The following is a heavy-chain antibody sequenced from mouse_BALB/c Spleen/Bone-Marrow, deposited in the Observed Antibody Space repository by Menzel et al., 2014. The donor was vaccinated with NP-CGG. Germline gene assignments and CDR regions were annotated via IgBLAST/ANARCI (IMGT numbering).Heavy chain of an antibody. V-gene: IGHV1S135*01. Sequence: LKECGPELVKPAASVKVSCKASGYAFTSYNMYWVKQSHGKSLEWIGYIDPYNGGTSYNQKFKGKATLTVDKSSSTAYMHLNSLTSEDSAVYYCANYYGSSYAMDYWGQGTSVTVSS. D-gene: IGHD1-1*01. CDR3: ANYYGSSYAMDY. J-gene: IGHJ4*01. CDR2: IDPYNGGT. CDR1: GYAFTSYN.